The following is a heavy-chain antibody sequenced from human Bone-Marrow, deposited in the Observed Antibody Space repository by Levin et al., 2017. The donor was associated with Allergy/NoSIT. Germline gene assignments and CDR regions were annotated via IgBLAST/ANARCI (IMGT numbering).Heavy chain of an antibody. CDR3: ARDRPPGYDFWSGYSDAFDI. V-gene: IGHV3-11*01. D-gene: IGHD3-3*01. CDR2: ISSSGSTI. Sequence: LSLTCAASGFTFSDYYMSWIRQAPGKGLEWVSYISSSGSTIYYADSVKGRFTISRDNAKNSLYLQMNSLRAEDTAVYYCARDRPPGYDFWSGYSDAFDIWGQGTMVTVSS. J-gene: IGHJ3*02. CDR1: GFTFSDYY.